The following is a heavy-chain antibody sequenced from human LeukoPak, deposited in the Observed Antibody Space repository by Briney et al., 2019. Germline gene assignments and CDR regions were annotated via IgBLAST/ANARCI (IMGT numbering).Heavy chain of an antibody. CDR1: GGTFSSYG. CDR3: ARGLSGYAWFDP. D-gene: IGHD5-12*01. J-gene: IGHJ5*02. CDR2: IIPIFGTA. V-gene: IGHV1-69*13. Sequence: SVKVSCKASGGTFSSYGISWVRQAPGQGLEWMGGIIPIFGTANYAQKFQGRVTVTADESTSTAYMELSSLRSEDTAVYYCARGLSGYAWFDPWGQGTLVIVSS.